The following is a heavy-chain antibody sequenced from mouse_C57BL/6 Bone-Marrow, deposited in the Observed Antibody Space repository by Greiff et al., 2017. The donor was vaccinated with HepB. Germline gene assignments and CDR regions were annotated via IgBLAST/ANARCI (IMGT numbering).Heavy chain of an antibody. D-gene: IGHD1-1*01. V-gene: IGHV7-3*01. CDR1: GFTFTDYY. J-gene: IGHJ4*01. CDR2: IRNKANGYTT. Sequence: EVKVVESGGGLVQPGGSLSLSCAASGFTFTDYYMSWVRQPPGKALEWLGFIRNKANGYTTEYSASVKGRFTISRDNSQSILYLQMNALRAEDSATYYCARYGNYERAMDYWGQGTSVTVSS. CDR3: ARYGNYERAMDY.